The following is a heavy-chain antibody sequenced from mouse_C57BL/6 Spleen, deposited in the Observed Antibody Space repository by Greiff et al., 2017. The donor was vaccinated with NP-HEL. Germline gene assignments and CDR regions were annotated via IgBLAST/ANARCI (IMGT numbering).Heavy chain of an antibody. CDR2: ISDGGSYT. Sequence: EVKLVESGGGLVKPGGSLKLSCAASGFTFSSYAMSWVRQTPEKRLAWVATISDGGSYTYYPDNVKGRFTISRDNAKNNLYLQMSHLKSEDTAMYYCARDRRAMDYWGQGTSVTVSS. CDR3: ARDRRAMDY. J-gene: IGHJ4*01. CDR1: GFTFSSYA. V-gene: IGHV5-4*01.